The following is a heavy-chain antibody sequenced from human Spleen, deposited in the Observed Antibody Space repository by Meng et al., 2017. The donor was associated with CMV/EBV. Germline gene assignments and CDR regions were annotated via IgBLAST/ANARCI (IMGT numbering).Heavy chain of an antibody. CDR2: IYYTGTT. CDR1: GGSIIGSSYY. J-gene: IGHJ6*02. CDR3: ARARGPSYCSITSCYKADYYYYYGMDV. D-gene: IGHD2-2*02. V-gene: IGHV4-39*07. Sequence: SETLSLTCIVSGGSIIGSSYYWDWIRQAPGKGLEWIGGIYYTGTTYYNPALKCRVTISLDTSKNQFSLQLSSVTAADTAVYYCARARGPSYCSITSCYKADYYYYYGMDVWGQGTTVTVSS.